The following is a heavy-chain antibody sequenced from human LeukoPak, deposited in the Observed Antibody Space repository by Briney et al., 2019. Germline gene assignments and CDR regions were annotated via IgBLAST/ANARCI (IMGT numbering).Heavy chain of an antibody. CDR3: AREAPYCSGGSCYSDYYYYMDV. CDR2: ISSSSNYI. CDR1: GFTFSSYS. V-gene: IGHV3-21*01. J-gene: IGHJ6*03. D-gene: IGHD2-15*01. Sequence: PGGSLRLSCAASGFTFSSYSMNWVRQAPGKGLEWVSSISSSSNYIYYADSVKGRFTISRDNAKNSLYLQMNSLRAEDTAVYYCAREAPYCSGGSCYSDYYYYMDVWGKGTTVTISS.